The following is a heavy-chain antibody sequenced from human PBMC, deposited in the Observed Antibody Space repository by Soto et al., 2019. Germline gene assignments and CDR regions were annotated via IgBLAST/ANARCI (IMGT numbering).Heavy chain of an antibody. V-gene: IGHV1-18*01. D-gene: IGHD1-26*01. CDR1: GYAFTTYG. J-gene: IGHJ4*02. Sequence: QVHLVQSGAEVKKPGASVKVSCKGSGYAFTTYGITWVRQAPGQGLEWMGWISAHNGNTNYAQKLQGRVTVTRDTXTSTXXMEXXXLXXXXXXVXXCARGRYGDYWGQGALVTVSS. CDR2: ISAHNGNT. CDR3: ARGRYGDY.